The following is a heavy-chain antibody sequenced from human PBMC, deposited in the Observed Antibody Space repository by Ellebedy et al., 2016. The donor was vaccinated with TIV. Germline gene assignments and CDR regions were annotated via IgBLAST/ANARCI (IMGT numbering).Heavy chain of an antibody. CDR1: GFIFSSLA. D-gene: IGHD6-19*01. V-gene: IGHV3-23*01. Sequence: GESLKISCAASGFIFSSLASNWVRQARGKGLEWVSGISGSGGTTDYTDSVKGRFTISRDNSKNTLYLQMNSLRVEDTAVYYCVGRPQSSGWYGPFDYWGQGTLVTVSS. CDR2: ISGSGGTT. J-gene: IGHJ4*02. CDR3: VGRPQSSGWYGPFDY.